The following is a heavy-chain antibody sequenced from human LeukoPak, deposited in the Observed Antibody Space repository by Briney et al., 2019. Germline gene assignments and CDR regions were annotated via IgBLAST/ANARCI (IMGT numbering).Heavy chain of an antibody. V-gene: IGHV4-59*01. J-gene: IGHJ5*02. CDR1: GGSISSYY. D-gene: IGHD3-22*01. Sequence: SETLSLTCTVSGGSISSYYWSWIRQPPGKGLEWIGYIYYSGSTNYNPSLKSRVTISVDTSKNQFSLKLSPVTAADTAVYYCARLIHYYDSNSPFDPWGQGTLVTVSS. CDR2: IYYSGST. CDR3: ARLIHYYDSNSPFDP.